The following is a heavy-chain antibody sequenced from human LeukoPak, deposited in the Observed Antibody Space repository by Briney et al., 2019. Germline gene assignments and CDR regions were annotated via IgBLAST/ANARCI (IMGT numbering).Heavy chain of an antibody. Sequence: ASEKVSCKASGYTFTGYYMQWVRQPPGQGLEWMGRINPNSGSTKYAQMFQDRVTMTRETSISTAYRELSRLSSDDTALYYCARVRFYYYSMDVWGKGTTVTVSS. J-gene: IGHJ6*03. V-gene: IGHV1-2*06. CDR3: ARVRFYYYSMDV. CDR2: INPNSGST. CDR1: GYTFTGYY.